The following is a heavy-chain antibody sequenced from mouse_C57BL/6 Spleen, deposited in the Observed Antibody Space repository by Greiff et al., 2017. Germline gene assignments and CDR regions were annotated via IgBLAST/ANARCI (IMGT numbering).Heavy chain of an antibody. CDR3: ARSMGYYGSSYGYWYFDV. Sequence: VQLQQSGAELVKPGASVKISCKASGYAFSSYWMNWVKQRPGKGLEWIGQIYPGDGDTNYNGKFKGKATLTADKSSSTAYMQLSSLTSEDSAVYFCARSMGYYGSSYGYWYFDVWGTGTTVTVSS. CDR2: IYPGDGDT. D-gene: IGHD1-1*01. CDR1: GYAFSSYW. J-gene: IGHJ1*03. V-gene: IGHV1-80*01.